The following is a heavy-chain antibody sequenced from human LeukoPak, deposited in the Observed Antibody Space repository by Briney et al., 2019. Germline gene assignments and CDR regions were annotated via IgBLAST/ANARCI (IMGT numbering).Heavy chain of an antibody. D-gene: IGHD3-22*01. V-gene: IGHV1-46*01. J-gene: IGHJ4*02. CDR3: ARDLGYDSSGYYRTPAYFDY. CDR1: GYTFTSYY. CDR2: INPSGGST. Sequence: ASVKVSCKASGYTFTSYYMHWVRQAPGQGLEWMGIINPSGGSTSYAQKFQGRVTMTRDTSTSTVYMELRSLRSDDTAVYYCARDLGYDSSGYYRTPAYFDYWGQGTLVTVSS.